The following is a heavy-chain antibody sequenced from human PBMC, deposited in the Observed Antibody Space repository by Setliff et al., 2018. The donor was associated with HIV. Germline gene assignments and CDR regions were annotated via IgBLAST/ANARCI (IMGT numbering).Heavy chain of an antibody. CDR3: ARVFPPIRGAPFGTPPGAFDI. CDR2: IYPSGGT. D-gene: IGHD2-15*01. V-gene: IGHV4-4*07. CDR1: GDSMSPYY. J-gene: IGHJ3*02. Sequence: SETLSLTCSVFGDSMSPYYWSWIRQSASKGLEWIGRIYPSGGTISNPSLRSRVTLSVDTSQNQFSLRLTSVAAADTAIYYCARVFPPIRGAPFGTPPGAFDIWGQGTMVTVS.